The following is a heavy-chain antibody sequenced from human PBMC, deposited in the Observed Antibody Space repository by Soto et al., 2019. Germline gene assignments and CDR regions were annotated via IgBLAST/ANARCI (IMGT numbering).Heavy chain of an antibody. CDR1: GGSISSGGYY. D-gene: IGHD3-3*01. CDR2: IYYSGST. Sequence: QVQLQESGPGLVKPSQTLSLTCTVSGGSISSGGYYWSWIPQHPGKGLEWIGYIYYSGSTYYNPSLKSRVTISVDTSKNQFSLKLSSVTAADTAVYYCASSGYYTPRHQSYFDYWGQGTLVTVSS. J-gene: IGHJ4*02. V-gene: IGHV4-31*03. CDR3: ASSGYYTPRHQSYFDY.